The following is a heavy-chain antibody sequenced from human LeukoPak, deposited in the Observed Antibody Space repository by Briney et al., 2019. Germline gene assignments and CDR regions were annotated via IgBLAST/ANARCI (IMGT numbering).Heavy chain of an antibody. D-gene: IGHD3-3*01. Sequence: ASVKVSCKASGYTFTSYDIHWVRQPPAQGLEWMGIINPLGGSTTYAHKFQDRVTMTRDTSTSTVYMELSTLRSEDTAVYCCARVHDFWSRLFDYWGQGTLVTVSS. CDR3: ARVHDFWSRLFDY. J-gene: IGHJ4*02. CDR1: GYTFTSYD. CDR2: INPLGGST. V-gene: IGHV1-46*01.